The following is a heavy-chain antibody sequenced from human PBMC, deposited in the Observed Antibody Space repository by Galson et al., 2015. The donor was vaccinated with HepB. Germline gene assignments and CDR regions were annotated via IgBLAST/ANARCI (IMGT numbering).Heavy chain of an antibody. V-gene: IGHV3-30*04. CDR1: GFTFSRNA. J-gene: IGHJ4*02. CDR2: ISYDGSNN. CDR3: ARDGGGYTSGWYEGLDH. D-gene: IGHD6-19*01. Sequence: SLRLSCAASGFTFSRNAMHWVRQAPVKGLEWVAVISYDGSNNNYVDSVKGRFTISRDNSKNTLYLQMNSLRAEDTAVYYCARDGGGYTSGWYEGLDHWGQGTLVTVSS.